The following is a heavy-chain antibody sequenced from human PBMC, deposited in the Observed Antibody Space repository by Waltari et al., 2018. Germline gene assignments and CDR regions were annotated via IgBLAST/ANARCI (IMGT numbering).Heavy chain of an antibody. J-gene: IGHJ4*02. V-gene: IGHV4-39*01. CDR2: IYYGGRT. CDR1: GGSISSSSYY. CDR3: ARHVVKYDYVWGSDPYYFDY. Sequence: QLQLQESGPGLVKPSETLSLTCTVSGGSISSSSYYWGWIRQPPGKGLEWIGSIYYGGRTYYNAYLKSRVTISVDTSKNQFSLKLSSVTAADTAVYYCARHVVKYDYVWGSDPYYFDYWGQGTLVTVSS. D-gene: IGHD3-16*01.